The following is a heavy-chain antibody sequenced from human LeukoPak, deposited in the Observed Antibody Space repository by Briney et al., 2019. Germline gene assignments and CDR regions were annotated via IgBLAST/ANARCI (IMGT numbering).Heavy chain of an antibody. Sequence: PSETLSLTCAVYGGSFSGYYWSWIRQPPGKGLEWIGEINHSGSTNYNPSLKSRVTISVDTSKNQFSLKLSSVTAADTAVYYCARHSTHARYYYDSSGYYRTNWFDPWGQGTLVTVSS. CDR2: INHSGST. D-gene: IGHD3-22*01. CDR3: ARHSTHARYYYDSSGYYRTNWFDP. J-gene: IGHJ5*02. V-gene: IGHV4-34*01. CDR1: GGSFSGYY.